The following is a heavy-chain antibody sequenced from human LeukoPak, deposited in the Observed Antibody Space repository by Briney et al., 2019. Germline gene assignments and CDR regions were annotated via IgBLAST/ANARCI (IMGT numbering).Heavy chain of an antibody. D-gene: IGHD6-19*01. CDR2: ISEGGSTI. CDR3: AREAVPAALFGL. J-gene: IGHJ4*02. V-gene: IGHV3-11*04. Sequence: GGSLRLSCATSGFTFSDYYMNWIRQTPGKGLEWLSYISEGGSTIYYADSVKGRFTISRDNAKNSLYLQMSSLRVEDTGIYYCAREAVPAALFGLWGQGTLVTVSS. CDR1: GFTFSDYY.